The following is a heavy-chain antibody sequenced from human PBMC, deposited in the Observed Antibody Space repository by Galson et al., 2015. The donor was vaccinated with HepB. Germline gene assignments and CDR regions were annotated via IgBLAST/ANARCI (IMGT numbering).Heavy chain of an antibody. V-gene: IGHV1-18*01. D-gene: IGHD2/OR15-2a*01. J-gene: IGHJ5*02. CDR1: GYNFRNYG. CDR2: NCENG. Sequence: SVKVSCKASGYNFRNYGITWVRQAPGRGLEWMRWNCENGKCAQKFQGRLTMTKDDFRNIAYMELRRLTVDDTAVYYCARGSERYWNDRWGQGTQVTVSP. CDR3: ARGSERYWNDR.